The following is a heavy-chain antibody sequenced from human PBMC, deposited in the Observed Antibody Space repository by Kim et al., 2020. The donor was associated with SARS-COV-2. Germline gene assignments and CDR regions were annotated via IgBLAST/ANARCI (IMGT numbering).Heavy chain of an antibody. CDR3: ARLEASSGYSRARWGDYYDGMDV. J-gene: IGHJ6*02. Sequence: ASVKVSCKASGYTFTGYYMHWARQAPGQGLEYMGWINPNSGVTKNAQKFQGRVIMTSDTSVTTVYMELNTLRSDDTAVYYCARLEASSGYSRARWGDYYDGMDVWGQGTTVTVSS. V-gene: IGHV1-2*02. D-gene: IGHD5-18*01. CDR2: INPNSGVT. CDR1: GYTFTGYY.